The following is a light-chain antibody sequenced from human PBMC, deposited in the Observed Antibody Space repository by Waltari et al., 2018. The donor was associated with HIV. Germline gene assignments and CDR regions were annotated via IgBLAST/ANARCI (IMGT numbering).Light chain of an antibody. J-gene: IGLJ2*01. CDR1: SSDIGTYNY. CDR3: SSYTSSSTPVV. Sequence: QSALTQPASVSGCPGQSITISCTGTSSDIGTYNYVSWYQQHPGKAPKLMIYDVSNRPSGVSNRFSGSKSGNTASLTISGLQAEDEADYYCSSYTSSSTPVVFGGGTKLTVL. CDR2: DVS. V-gene: IGLV2-14*01.